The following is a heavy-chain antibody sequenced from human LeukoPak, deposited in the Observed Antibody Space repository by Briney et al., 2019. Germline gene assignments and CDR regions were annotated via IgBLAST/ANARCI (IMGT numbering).Heavy chain of an antibody. J-gene: IGHJ5*02. CDR2: IYTSGRT. CDR3: ARDKSYCTSISCYYNWFDP. D-gene: IGHD2-2*01. Sequence: KASETLSLTCTVSGGSISSYYWSWIRQPAGKGLEWIGRIYTSGRTNYNPSLKSRVTISVDTSKNQFSLKLSSVTAADTAVYYCARDKSYCTSISCYYNWFDPWGQGTRVTVSS. CDR1: GGSISSYY. V-gene: IGHV4-4*07.